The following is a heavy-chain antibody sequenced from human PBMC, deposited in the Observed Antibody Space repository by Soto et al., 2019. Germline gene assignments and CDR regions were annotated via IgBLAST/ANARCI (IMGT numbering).Heavy chain of an antibody. CDR1: GFTFSSYG. Sequence: GGSLRLSCAASGFTFSSYGMHWVRQAPGKGLEWVAVISYDGSNKYCADSVKGRFTISRDNSKNTLYLQMNSLRAEDTAVYYCARNPFDYWGQGTLVTVS. V-gene: IGHV3-30*03. CDR3: ARNPFDY. J-gene: IGHJ4*02. CDR2: ISYDGSNK.